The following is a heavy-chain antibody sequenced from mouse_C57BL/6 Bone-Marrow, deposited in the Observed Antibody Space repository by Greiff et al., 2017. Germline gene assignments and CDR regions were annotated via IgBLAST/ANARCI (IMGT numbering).Heavy chain of an antibody. Sequence: QVQLQQSGPELVKPGASVKISCKASGYTFTDYYINWVKQRPGQGLEWIGWIFPGSGSTYYNEKFKGKATLTVDNSSSTAYMLLSSLNSGDSAVYFCARDDKYVDYWGKGTTLTVSS. CDR2: IFPGSGST. D-gene: IGHD2-14*01. CDR1: GYTFTDYY. J-gene: IGHJ2*01. V-gene: IGHV1-75*01. CDR3: ARDDKYVDY.